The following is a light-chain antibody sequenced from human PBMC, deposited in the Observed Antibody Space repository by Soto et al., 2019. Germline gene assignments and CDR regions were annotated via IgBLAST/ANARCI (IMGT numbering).Light chain of an antibody. J-gene: IGKJ4*01. CDR3: QQYNKWPLT. Sequence: EIVMTQSPATLSVSPGERATLSCRASQSVSSNLAWYQQKPGQAPRLLIYVTSTRATGIPARFSGSGSATDVSLTISTLQSEDFAVYYCQQYNKWPLTFGGGTKVEIK. CDR1: QSVSSN. V-gene: IGKV3-15*01. CDR2: VTS.